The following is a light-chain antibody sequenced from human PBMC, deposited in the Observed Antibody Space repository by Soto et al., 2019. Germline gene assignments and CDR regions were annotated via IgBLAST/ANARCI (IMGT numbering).Light chain of an antibody. Sequence: QSALTQPPSASGSPGQSVAISCTGNSSDVGIYNYVSWYQQHPGKAPKLIIYEVNKRPSGVPDRFSGSKSGTTASLTVSGLQAEDEADYYCSSYAGSNNYVFGTGTKVTVL. CDR3: SSYAGSNNYV. J-gene: IGLJ1*01. V-gene: IGLV2-8*01. CDR1: SSDVGIYNY. CDR2: EVN.